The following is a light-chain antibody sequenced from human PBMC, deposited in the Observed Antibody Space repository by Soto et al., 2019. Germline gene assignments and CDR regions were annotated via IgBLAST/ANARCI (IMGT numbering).Light chain of an antibody. Sequence: DSVMTQSPTSLAVSLGERATVNCKSSQSISHSSNNNNYLAWYQHKPGQPPKLLIYWASTRESGVPDRFSGSGSGTDFTLTISSLQAEDVAVYYCQHGITFGPGTKVDI. CDR1: QSISHSSNNNNY. J-gene: IGKJ3*01. CDR3: QHGIT. CDR2: WAS. V-gene: IGKV4-1*01.